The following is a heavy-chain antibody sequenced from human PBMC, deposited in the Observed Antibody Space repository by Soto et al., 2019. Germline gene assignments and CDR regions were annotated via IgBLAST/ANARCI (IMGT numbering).Heavy chain of an antibody. J-gene: IGHJ4*02. CDR2: ISYDGNNK. D-gene: IGHD2-2*01. V-gene: IGHV3-30-3*01. Sequence: GGSLRLSCAASGFTFSSYAMHWVRQAPGKGLEWVAVISYDGNNKYYADSVKGRFPISRDNSKNMLYLQMNSLRAEDTAVYYCARGPSSLTRFDYWGQGTLVTVSS. CDR1: GFTFSSYA. CDR3: ARGPSSLTRFDY.